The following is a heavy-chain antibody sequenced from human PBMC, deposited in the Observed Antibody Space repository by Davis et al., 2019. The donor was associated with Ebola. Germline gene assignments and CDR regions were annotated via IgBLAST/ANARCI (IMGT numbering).Heavy chain of an antibody. D-gene: IGHD5-18*01. CDR3: ARDRCRYSYGHDFDY. J-gene: IGHJ4*02. Sequence: ASVKVSCKASGYTFTGYYMHWVRQAPGQGLEWMGWINPNSGNTGYAQKLQGRVTMTTDTSTSTAYMELRSLRSDDTAVYYCARDRCRYSYGHDFDYWGQGTLVTVSS. CDR2: INPNSGNT. CDR1: GYTFTGYY. V-gene: IGHV1-18*04.